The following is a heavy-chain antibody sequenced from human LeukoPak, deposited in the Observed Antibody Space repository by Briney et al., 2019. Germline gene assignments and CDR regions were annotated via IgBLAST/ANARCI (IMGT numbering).Heavy chain of an antibody. Sequence: GGSLRLSCAASGFTFSSCAMSWVRQTPGKGLEWVSAISGSGGSTYYADSVKGRFTISRDNSKNTLYLQMNSLRAEDTAVYYCAKDPLRWELTNYFDYWGQGTLVTVSS. V-gene: IGHV3-23*01. CDR2: ISGSGGST. J-gene: IGHJ4*02. D-gene: IGHD1-26*01. CDR1: GFTFSSCA. CDR3: AKDPLRWELTNYFDY.